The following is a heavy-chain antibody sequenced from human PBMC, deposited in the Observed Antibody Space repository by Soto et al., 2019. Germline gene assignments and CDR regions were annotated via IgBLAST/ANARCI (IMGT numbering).Heavy chain of an antibody. V-gene: IGHV4-61*01. J-gene: IGHJ5*02. CDR1: GGSVSGGSYY. CDR2: IYDSGST. D-gene: IGHD6-13*01. Sequence: QVQLQESGPGLVKPSETLSLTCTVSGGSVSGGSYYWSWIRQPPGQGLEWIGYIYDSGSTNYNPSLKSRVTISVDTSKNQFSLKLSSVTAADTAVYYCARDVIAAACTYWFDPWGQGTLVTVSS. CDR3: ARDVIAAACTYWFDP.